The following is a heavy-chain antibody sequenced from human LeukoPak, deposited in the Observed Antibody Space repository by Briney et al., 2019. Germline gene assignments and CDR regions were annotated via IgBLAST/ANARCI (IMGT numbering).Heavy chain of an antibody. Sequence: GASVKVSCKASGGTFSSYAISWVRQAPGQGLEWMGGIIPIFGTATYAQKFQGRVTITTDESTSTAYMELSSLRSEDTAVYYCARDDDCSSTSCYNWGQGTLVTVSS. J-gene: IGHJ4*02. CDR1: GGTFSSYA. D-gene: IGHD2-2*01. CDR3: ARDDDCSSTSCYN. CDR2: IIPIFGTA. V-gene: IGHV1-69*05.